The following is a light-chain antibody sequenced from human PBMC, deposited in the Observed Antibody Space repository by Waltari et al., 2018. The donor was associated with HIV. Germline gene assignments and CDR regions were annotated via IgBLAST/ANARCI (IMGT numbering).Light chain of an antibody. Sequence: EIVLTQSPGTLSLSPGERATLSCRASQSVSSNYFAWYQQRPGQAPRLLIYGASFRATGIPDRFSGSGSGTDFTLTITRLEPEDFVVYYCHQYGGSPLTFGGGTKVEIK. CDR2: GAS. CDR1: QSVSSNY. J-gene: IGKJ4*01. CDR3: HQYGGSPLT. V-gene: IGKV3-20*01.